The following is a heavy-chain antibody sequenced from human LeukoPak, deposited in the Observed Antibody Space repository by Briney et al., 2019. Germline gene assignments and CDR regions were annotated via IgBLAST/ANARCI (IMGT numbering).Heavy chain of an antibody. Sequence: ASVEVSCKASGYTFTSYDINWVRQAPGQGLEWMGWMKPNTGDTGYAQKFQGRVTMTRNTSTGTAYMELSSLTSEDTAVYYCARMHYYDTINPNWFDPWGQGTLVTVSS. CDR3: ARMHYYDTINPNWFDP. J-gene: IGHJ5*02. CDR1: GYTFTSYD. D-gene: IGHD3-22*01. CDR2: MKPNTGDT. V-gene: IGHV1-8*01.